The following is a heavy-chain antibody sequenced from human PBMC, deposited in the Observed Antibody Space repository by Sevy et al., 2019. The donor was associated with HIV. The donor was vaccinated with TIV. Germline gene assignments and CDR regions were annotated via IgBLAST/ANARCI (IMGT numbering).Heavy chain of an antibody. V-gene: IGHV4-39*01. D-gene: IGHD1-26*01. CDR1: GGSISSSSYY. Sequence: SETLSLTCTVSGGSISSSSYYWGWIRQPPGKGLEWIGSIYYSGSTYYNPSLKSRVTISVDTSKNQFSLKLSSVTAADTAVYYCARRESGVSLPYSGSYAPRRLIDYWGQGTLVTVSS. CDR3: ARRESGVSLPYSGSYAPRRLIDY. CDR2: IYYSGST. J-gene: IGHJ4*02.